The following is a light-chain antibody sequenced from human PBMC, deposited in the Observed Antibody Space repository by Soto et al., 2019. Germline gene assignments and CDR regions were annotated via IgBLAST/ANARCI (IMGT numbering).Light chain of an antibody. Sequence: EIVLTQSPGTLSLSPGERATLSCRASQSLTSRYLAWYRQKPGQAPRLLIYGASNRATGIPDRFSGSGSGTDFTLTISRLEPEDFAVYYCQQYGTSPFTFGPGTKVDI. CDR3: QQYGTSPFT. V-gene: IGKV3-20*01. CDR2: GAS. CDR1: QSLTSRY. J-gene: IGKJ3*01.